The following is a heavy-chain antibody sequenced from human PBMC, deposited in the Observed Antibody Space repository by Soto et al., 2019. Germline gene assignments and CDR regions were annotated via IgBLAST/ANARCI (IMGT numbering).Heavy chain of an antibody. J-gene: IGHJ6*02. CDR3: ARGLHGFRGHYYYAMDV. CDR1: GFTLSNYG. CDR2: IWYDGSNE. Sequence: GGSLRLSCEASGFTLSNYGMYWVRKAPSKGLEWVAVIWYDGSNEYYTDSVKGRFTISRDDSRNTLYLQMNSLRAEDTAVYYCARGLHGFRGHYYYAMDVWGQGTTVTVSS. V-gene: IGHV3-33*08. D-gene: IGHD6-25*01.